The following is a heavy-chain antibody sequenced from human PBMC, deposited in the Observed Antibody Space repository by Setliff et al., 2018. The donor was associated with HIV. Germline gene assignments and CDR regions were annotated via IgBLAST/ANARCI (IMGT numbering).Heavy chain of an antibody. CDR1: GYTFTSYG. CDR2: ISAYNGNT. D-gene: IGHD2-15*01. J-gene: IGHJ6*02. Sequence: ASVKVSCKASGYTFTSYGISWVRQAPGQGLEWMGWISAYNGNTNYAQKLQGRITMTTDTSASTAYMELRSLRSDDTAVYYCANARRGGGPDYYYYGMDVWGQGTTVTVSS. V-gene: IGHV1-18*01. CDR3: ANARRGGGPDYYYYGMDV.